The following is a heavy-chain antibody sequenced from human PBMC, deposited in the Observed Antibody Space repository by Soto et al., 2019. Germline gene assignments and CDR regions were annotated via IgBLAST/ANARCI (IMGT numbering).Heavy chain of an antibody. J-gene: IGHJ4*02. CDR2: ISWDGGST. D-gene: IGHD6-13*01. V-gene: IGHV3-43*01. Sequence: GGSLRLSCAASGFTFDDYTMHWVRQAPGKGLEWVSLISWDGGSTYYADSVKGRFTFSRDNSNNSMYLQMNSLRTEDTALYYCAKDIGIAAENPTFDYWGQGTLVTVSS. CDR3: AKDIGIAAENPTFDY. CDR1: GFTFDDYT.